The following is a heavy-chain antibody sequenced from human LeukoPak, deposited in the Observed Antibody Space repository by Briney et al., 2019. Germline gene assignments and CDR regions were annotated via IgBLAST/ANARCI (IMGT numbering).Heavy chain of an antibody. J-gene: IGHJ4*02. V-gene: IGHV3-74*01. D-gene: IGHD3-10*01. CDR3: AKDADDYYGSGSCFDY. CDR1: GFTFSSYW. CDR2: INSDGSST. Sequence: GGSLRLSCAASGFTFSSYWMHWVRQAPGKGLVWVSRINSDGSSTSYADSVKGRFTIPRDNSRNTLYLLMNSLRGEDVAVYYCAKDADDYYGSGSCFDYWGQGTLVTVSS.